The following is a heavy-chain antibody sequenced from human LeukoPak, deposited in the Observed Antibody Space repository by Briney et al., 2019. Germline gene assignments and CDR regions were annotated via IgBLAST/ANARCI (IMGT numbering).Heavy chain of an antibody. D-gene: IGHD6-6*01. CDR2: IYYNGRT. Sequence: SGTLSLTFTVSGGSLIKDNYFWGWVPPPPGEGPEGIGLIYYNGRTFYDPSLQSRVTISVDTSKNQFSLKLSSVSAADTAVYYCLMYSGSSGWFDPWGQGTLVTVSS. CDR1: GGSLIKDNYF. V-gene: IGHV4-39*01. J-gene: IGHJ5*02. CDR3: LMYSGSSGWFDP.